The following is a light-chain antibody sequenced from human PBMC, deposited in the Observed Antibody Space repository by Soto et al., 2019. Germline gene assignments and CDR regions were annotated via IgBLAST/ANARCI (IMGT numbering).Light chain of an antibody. J-gene: IGKJ3*01. CDR2: VAS. Sequence: DIQLTQSPSFLSASVGDRVTNTCRASQGISSYLAWYQQKPGKAPKLLIYVASTLQSGVTSRFRGSGSGTQFTLTISSLQTEDRATYYCQQPKSYTPAFGPGTKVDIK. CDR3: QQPKSYTPA. V-gene: IGKV1-9*01. CDR1: QGISSY.